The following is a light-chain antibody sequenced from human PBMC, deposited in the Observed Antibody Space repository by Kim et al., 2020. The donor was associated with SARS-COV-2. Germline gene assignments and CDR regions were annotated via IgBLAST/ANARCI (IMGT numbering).Light chain of an antibody. V-gene: IGLV1-40*01. CDR1: SSKIGAGYD. CDR2: ANS. CDR3: QSYDSSLSGVV. Sequence: QRVTISCTGSSSKIGAGYDVHWYQQFPRKAPKLLIYANSNRPSGVPDRFSGSKSGTSVSLVITGLQAEDEADYYCQSYDSSLSGVVFGGGTQLTVL. J-gene: IGLJ2*01.